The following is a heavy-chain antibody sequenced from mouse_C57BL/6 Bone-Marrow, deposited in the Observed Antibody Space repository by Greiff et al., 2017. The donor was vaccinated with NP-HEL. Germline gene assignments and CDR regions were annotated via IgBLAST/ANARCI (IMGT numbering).Heavy chain of an antibody. D-gene: IGHD1-1*01. J-gene: IGHJ3*01. CDR1: GYTFTSYW. V-gene: IGHV1-64*01. CDR3: ARSGGSPWFAY. Sequence: QVQLKQPGAELVKPGASVKLSCKASGYTFTSYWMHWVKQRPGQGLEWIGMIHPNSGSTNYNEKFKSKATLTVDKSSSTAYMQLSSLTSEDSAVYYCARSGGSPWFAYWGQGTLVTVSA. CDR2: IHPNSGST.